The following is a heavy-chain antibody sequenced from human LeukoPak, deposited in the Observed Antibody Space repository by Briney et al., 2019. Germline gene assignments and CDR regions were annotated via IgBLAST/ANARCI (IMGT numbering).Heavy chain of an antibody. CDR1: GYSFTSYW. J-gene: IGHJ5*02. Sequence: GESLKISCKGSGYSFTSYWIGRVRQMPGKGLEWMGIIHPGDSDTRFSPSFQGQVTISADKSISTAYLQWSSLKASDTATYYCARGYSSSWYGFDPWGQGTLVTVSS. D-gene: IGHD6-13*01. V-gene: IGHV5-51*01. CDR3: ARGYSSSWYGFDP. CDR2: IHPGDSDT.